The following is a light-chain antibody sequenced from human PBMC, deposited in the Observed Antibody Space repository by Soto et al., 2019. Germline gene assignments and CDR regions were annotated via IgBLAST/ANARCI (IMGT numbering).Light chain of an antibody. CDR2: EVT. CDR3: SSFTTTNTWV. Sequence: QSALTQPTSVSGSPGQSITISCTGTSSDLGSYDFVSWFQQHPGKAPKLMIYEVTNRPSGVSYRFSGSKSGNTASLTISGLQAEDEADYYCSSFTTTNTWVFGGGTKLTLL. V-gene: IGLV2-14*01. J-gene: IGLJ3*02. CDR1: SSDLGSYDF.